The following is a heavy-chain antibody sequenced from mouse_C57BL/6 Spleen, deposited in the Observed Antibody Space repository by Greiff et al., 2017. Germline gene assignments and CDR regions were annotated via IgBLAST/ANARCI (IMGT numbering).Heavy chain of an antibody. D-gene: IGHD1-1*01. Sequence: QVTLKVSGPGILQPSQTLSLTCSFSGFSLSTSGLGVGWIRQPSGKGLKWLAHIWWDDDKYYTPALKSRLTISRGTSKNQVILKNAKVDTADNATNYCARIGDYYGSVNWYFDVWGTGTTVTVSS. CDR2: IWWDDDK. J-gene: IGHJ1*03. V-gene: IGHV8-8*01. CDR3: ARIGDYYGSVNWYFDV. CDR1: GFSLSTSGLG.